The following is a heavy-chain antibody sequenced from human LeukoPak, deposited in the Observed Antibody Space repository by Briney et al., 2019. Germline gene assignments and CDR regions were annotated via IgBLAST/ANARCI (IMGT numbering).Heavy chain of an antibody. V-gene: IGHV3-66*01. Sequence: PGGSLRLSCAASEFSVGSNYTTWVRQAPGKGLEWVSLIYSGGSTYYADSVKGRFTISRDNSKNTLYLQMNSLRAEDTAVYYCARGPSGCHNTGGQGTLVTVSS. CDR3: ARGPSGCHNT. CDR2: IYSGGST. J-gene: IGHJ4*02. CDR1: EFSVGSNY. D-gene: IGHD5-12*01.